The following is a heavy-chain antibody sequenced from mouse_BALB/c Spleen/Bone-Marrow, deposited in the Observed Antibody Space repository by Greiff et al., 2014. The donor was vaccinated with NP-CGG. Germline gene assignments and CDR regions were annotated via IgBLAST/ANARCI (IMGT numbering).Heavy chain of an antibody. V-gene: IGHV14-3*02. CDR1: GFNIKDTY. CDR3: AIYYGNYYAMDY. CDR2: IDPANGNT. Sequence: VQLQQSGAELVKPGASVKLSCTASGFNIKDTYMHWVKQRPEQGLEWIGRIDPANGNTKDDPKFQGKATITADTSSNTAYLQLSSLTSEDTAVYYCAIYYGNYYAMDYWGQGTSVTVSS. D-gene: IGHD2-1*01. J-gene: IGHJ4*01.